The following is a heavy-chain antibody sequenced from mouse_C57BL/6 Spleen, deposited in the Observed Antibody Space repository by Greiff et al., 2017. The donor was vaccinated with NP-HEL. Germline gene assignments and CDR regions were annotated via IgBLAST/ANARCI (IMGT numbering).Heavy chain of an antibody. CDR1: GYTFTSYG. D-gene: IGHD2-3*01. CDR3: ARIYDGYYVDWYFDV. Sequence: QVQLQQSGAELARPGASVKLSCKASGYTFTSYGISWVKQRTGQGLEWIGEIYPRSGNTYYNEKFKGKATLTADKSSSTAYMELRSLTSEDSAVYFCARIYDGYYVDWYFDVWGTGTTVTVSS. J-gene: IGHJ1*03. CDR2: IYPRSGNT. V-gene: IGHV1-81*01.